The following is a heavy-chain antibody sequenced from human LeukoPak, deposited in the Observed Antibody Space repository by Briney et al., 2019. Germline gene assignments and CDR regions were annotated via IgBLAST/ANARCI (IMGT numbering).Heavy chain of an antibody. CDR2: ISYDGSNK. V-gene: IGHV3-30-3*01. D-gene: IGHD6-19*01. CDR3: ARDGYSSGWYLPY. CDR1: GFTFSSYA. J-gene: IGHJ4*02. Sequence: GGSLRLSCAASGFTFSSYAMHWVRQAPGKGLEWVAVISYDGSNKYYADSVKGRFTISRDNSKNTLYLQMNSLRAEDTAVYYCARDGYSSGWYLPYWGQGTLVTVSS.